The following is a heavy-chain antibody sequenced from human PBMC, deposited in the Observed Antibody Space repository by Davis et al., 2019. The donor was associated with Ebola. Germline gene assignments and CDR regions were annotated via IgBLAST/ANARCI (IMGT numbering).Heavy chain of an antibody. CDR1: GFTFRNYG. J-gene: IGHJ4*02. D-gene: IGHD3-10*01. CDR3: AKEKVSGSSYYIDS. Sequence: GGSLRLSCAASGFTFRNYGMNWVRQAPGKGLEWVSTISGGGFTTDYTDSVRGRFTISRDNSRNTLFLQMNSLRVEDTAVYYCAKEKVSGSSYYIDSWGQGTLVTVSS. V-gene: IGHV3-23*01. CDR2: ISGGGFTT.